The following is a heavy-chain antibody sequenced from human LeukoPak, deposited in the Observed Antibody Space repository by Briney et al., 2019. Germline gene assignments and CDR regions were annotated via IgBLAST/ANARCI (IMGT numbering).Heavy chain of an antibody. V-gene: IGHV1-8*01. D-gene: IGHD2-2*01. CDR1: GYTFTSYD. J-gene: IGHJ5*02. CDR2: MNPNSGNT. Sequence: ASVKVSCKASGYTFTSYDINWVRQATGQGLEWMGWMNPNSGNTGYAQKFQGRVTITRDTSASTAYMELSSLRSEDTAVYYCARGPIVVVPAARSDWFDPWGQGTLVTVSS. CDR3: ARGPIVVVPAARSDWFDP.